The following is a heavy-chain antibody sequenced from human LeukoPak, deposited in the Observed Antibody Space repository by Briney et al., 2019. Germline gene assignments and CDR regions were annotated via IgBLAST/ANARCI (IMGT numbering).Heavy chain of an antibody. CDR2: IYYSGST. J-gene: IGHJ4*02. CDR3: ARLREGSLDY. Sequence: TSETLSLTCTVSGGSISSSSYYWGWIRQPPGKGLEWIGSIYYSGSTYYNPSLKSRVTISVDTSKNQFSLKLSSVTAADTAVYYCARLREGSLDYWGQGTLVTVSS. CDR1: GGSISSSSYY. V-gene: IGHV4-39*01. D-gene: IGHD3-10*01.